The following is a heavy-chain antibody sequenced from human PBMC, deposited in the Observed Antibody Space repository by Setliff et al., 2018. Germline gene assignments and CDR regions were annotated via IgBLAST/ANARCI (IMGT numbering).Heavy chain of an antibody. CDR2: IYPGDSDT. D-gene: IGHD1-1*01. CDR3: ARVRPGSTTGGNAFDI. CDR1: GYSFASYW. V-gene: IGHV5-51*01. J-gene: IGHJ3*02. Sequence: GESLKISCKGSGYSFASYWIGWVRQMPGKGLEWMGIIYPGDSDTRYNPSFQGQVTISADKSISTAYLQWSSLKASDTAMYYCARVRPGSTTGGNAFDIWGQGTMVTVSS.